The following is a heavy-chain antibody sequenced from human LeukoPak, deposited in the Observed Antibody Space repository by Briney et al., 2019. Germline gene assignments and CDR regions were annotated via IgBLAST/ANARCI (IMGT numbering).Heavy chain of an antibody. Sequence: SETLSLTCSVSGGSMTSYYWSWIRQPPGKGLEWIGYIYYSGSTNYNPSLKSRVTISVDKSKNQFSLKLSSVTAADTAVYYCARDGDSSSWPFDYWGQGTLVTVSS. CDR3: ARDGDSSSWPFDY. CDR2: IYYSGST. J-gene: IGHJ4*02. CDR1: GGSMTSYY. D-gene: IGHD6-13*01. V-gene: IGHV4-59*12.